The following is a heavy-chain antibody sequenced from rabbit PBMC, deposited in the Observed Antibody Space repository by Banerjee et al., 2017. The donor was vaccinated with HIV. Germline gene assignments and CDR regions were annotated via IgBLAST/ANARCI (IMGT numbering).Heavy chain of an antibody. D-gene: IGHD1-1*01. CDR2: IVTGDGYT. V-gene: IGHV1S45*01. CDR3: ARNMASSNGDYMAYFNL. J-gene: IGHJ4*01. CDR1: GFSFSSSYW. Sequence: QEQLEESGGDLVKPEGSLTLTCTASGFSFSSSYWICWVRQAPGKGLEWIACIVTGDGYTYYANWAKGRFTISKTSSTTVTLQMTSLTAADTATYFCARNMASSNGDYMAYFNLWGQGTLVTVS.